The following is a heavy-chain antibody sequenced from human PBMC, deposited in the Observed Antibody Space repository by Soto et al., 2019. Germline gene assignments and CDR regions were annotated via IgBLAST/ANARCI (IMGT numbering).Heavy chain of an antibody. D-gene: IGHD3-16*02. Sequence: QVQLVESGGGVVQPGRSLRLSCAASGFTFSSYAMHWVRQAPGKGLEWVAVISYDGSNKYYADYLKGRFTISRDNSKNRRYLQTNSLRAEDTALYYCARGKTVWGSYRPEPYFDYWGQGTLVTVSS. V-gene: IGHV3-30-3*01. CDR3: ARGKTVWGSYRPEPYFDY. J-gene: IGHJ4*02. CDR2: ISYDGSNK. CDR1: GFTFSSYA.